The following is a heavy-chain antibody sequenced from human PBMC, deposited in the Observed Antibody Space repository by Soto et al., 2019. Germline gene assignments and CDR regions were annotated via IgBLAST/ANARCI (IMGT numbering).Heavy chain of an antibody. CDR1: GDSISPYY. D-gene: IGHD3-22*01. J-gene: IGHJ4*02. CDR2: MFYSGRT. Sequence: PSETLSLTCNVSGDSISPYYWSWIRQPPGKELEWIAYMFYSGRTKYSPSLKSRVTISVDTSNNQLSLKLRSVTAADTAVYYCARGVSIYDSSVYAGQYFDSWGQGIQVTVSS. V-gene: IGHV4-59*01. CDR3: ARGVSIYDSSVYAGQYFDS.